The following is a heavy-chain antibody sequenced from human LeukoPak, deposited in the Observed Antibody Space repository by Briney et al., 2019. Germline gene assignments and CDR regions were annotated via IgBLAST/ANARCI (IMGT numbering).Heavy chain of an antibody. CDR1: GFTFSTYN. CDR2: ITSSSSYA. Sequence: KTGGSLRLSCEASGFTFSTYNMNWVRQAPGKRLEWVSSITSSSSYAFYADSVKGRFTISRDNAKNSLYLQMNSLRAEDTAVYYCARDKSSTYDSSGYYWDAFDIWGQGTMVTVSS. CDR3: ARDKSSTYDSSGYYWDAFDI. J-gene: IGHJ3*02. D-gene: IGHD3-22*01. V-gene: IGHV3-21*01.